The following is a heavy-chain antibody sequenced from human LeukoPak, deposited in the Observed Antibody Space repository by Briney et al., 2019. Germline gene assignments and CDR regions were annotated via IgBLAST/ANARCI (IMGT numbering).Heavy chain of an antibody. CDR2: IYHSGST. CDR3: ARGDYSGSYWRY. Sequence: SETLSLTCTVSGYSISSGYYWGWIRQPPGKGLEYIGSIYHSGSTYYKPSLKSRVTISVDTSKNQFSLKLSSVTAADTAVYYCARGDYSGSYWRYRGQGTLVTVSS. J-gene: IGHJ4*02. CDR1: GYSISSGYY. D-gene: IGHD1-26*01. V-gene: IGHV4-38-2*02.